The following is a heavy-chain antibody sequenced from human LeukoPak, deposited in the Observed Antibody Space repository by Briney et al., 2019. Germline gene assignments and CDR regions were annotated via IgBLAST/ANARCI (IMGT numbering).Heavy chain of an antibody. CDR3: AKGVGGYFDWLSIDY. D-gene: IGHD3-9*01. J-gene: IGHJ4*02. CDR2: ISGSGGST. CDR1: GFTFSTYV. V-gene: IGHV3-23*01. Sequence: PGGSLRLSCAASGFTFSTYVMNWVRQAPGKGLEWVSAISGSGGSTYYADSVKGRFTVSRDNSKNTLYLQMNSLRAEDTAVYYCAKGVGGYFDWLSIDYWGQGTLVTVSS.